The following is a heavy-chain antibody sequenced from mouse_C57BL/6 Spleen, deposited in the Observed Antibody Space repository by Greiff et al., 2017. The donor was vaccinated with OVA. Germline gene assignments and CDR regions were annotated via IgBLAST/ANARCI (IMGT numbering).Heavy chain of an antibody. D-gene: IGHD1-1*01. CDR3: ARYTDYGSFFDY. J-gene: IGHJ2*01. V-gene: IGHV7-3*01. Sequence: EVKVVESGGGLVQPGGSLSLSCAASGFTFTDYYMSWVRQPPGKALEWLGFIRNKANGYTTEYSASVKGRFTISRDNSQSILYLQMNALRAEDSATYYCARYTDYGSFFDYWGQGTTLTVSS. CDR2: IRNKANGYTT. CDR1: GFTFTDYY.